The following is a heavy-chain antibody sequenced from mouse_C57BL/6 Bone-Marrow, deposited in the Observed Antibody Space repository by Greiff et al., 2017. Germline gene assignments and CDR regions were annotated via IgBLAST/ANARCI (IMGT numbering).Heavy chain of an antibody. J-gene: IGHJ4*01. D-gene: IGHD2-2*01. CDR2: ISDGGGYT. CDR3: ARDALWLRRDAICY. Sequence: EVQLVESGGGLVKPGGSLKLSCAASGFTFSSYAMSWVRQTPGKRLEWVATISDGGGYTYYPDNVKGRFTMSRDNAKNNLYLQMSHLKSEDTAIYYCARDALWLRRDAICYWGQGTSVTVSS. CDR1: GFTFSSYA. V-gene: IGHV5-4*01.